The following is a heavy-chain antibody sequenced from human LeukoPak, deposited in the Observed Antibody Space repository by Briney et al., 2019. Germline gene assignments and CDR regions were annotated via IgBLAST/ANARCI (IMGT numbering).Heavy chain of an antibody. Sequence: PGGSLRLSCAASGFTFSNAWMSWVRQAPGKGLEWVGRIKSTADGGTTDYAAPVKGRFTISRDDSKNTLYLQMNSLKTEDTAVYYCTTAPTPRYSYGLDNDYWGQGTLDTVSS. V-gene: IGHV3-15*01. J-gene: IGHJ4*02. D-gene: IGHD5-18*01. CDR2: IKSTADGGTT. CDR1: GFTFSNAW. CDR3: TTAPTPRYSYGLDNDY.